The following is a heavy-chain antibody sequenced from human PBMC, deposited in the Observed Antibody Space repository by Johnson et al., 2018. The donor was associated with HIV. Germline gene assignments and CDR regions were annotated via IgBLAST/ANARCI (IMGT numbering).Heavy chain of an antibody. CDR1: GFTFSSYA. CDR2: ISYDGSNK. D-gene: IGHD3-10*01. V-gene: IGHV3-30*04. Sequence: VQLVESGGGVVQPGRSLRLSCAASGFTFSSYAMHWVRQAPGKGLEWVAVISYDGSNKYYADSVKGRFTISRDNSKNTLYLQMNSLRAEDTAVYYCAKGGGDPDAFDIWGQGTMVTV. J-gene: IGHJ3*02. CDR3: AKGGGDPDAFDI.